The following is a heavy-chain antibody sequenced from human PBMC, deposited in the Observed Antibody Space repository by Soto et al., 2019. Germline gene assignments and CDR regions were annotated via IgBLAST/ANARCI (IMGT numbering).Heavy chain of an antibody. CDR3: ARDASGSYFLYFDY. D-gene: IGHD1-26*01. V-gene: IGHV3-21*01. Sequence: PGGSLRLSWAASGFTFSSYSLNWVRPAPGKGLEWVSSISSSSSYIYYADSVKGRFTISRDNAKNSLYLQMNSLRAEDTAVYYCARDASGSYFLYFDYWGQGTLVTVSS. CDR1: GFTFSSYS. CDR2: ISSSSSYI. J-gene: IGHJ4*02.